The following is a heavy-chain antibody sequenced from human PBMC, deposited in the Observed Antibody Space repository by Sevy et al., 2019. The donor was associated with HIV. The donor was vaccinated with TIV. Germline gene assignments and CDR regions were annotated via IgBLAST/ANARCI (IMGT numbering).Heavy chain of an antibody. CDR2: ISSNGGST. CDR1: GFTFSSYA. CDR3: RTVYSSSWYYFDY. J-gene: IGHJ4*02. Sequence: GGSLRLSCSASGFTFSSYAMHWVRQAPGKGLEYVSAISSNGGSTYYADSVKGRFTISRDNSKNTLYPQMSSLRAEDTAVYYCRTVYSSSWYYFDYWGQGTLVTVSS. D-gene: IGHD6-13*01. V-gene: IGHV3-64D*06.